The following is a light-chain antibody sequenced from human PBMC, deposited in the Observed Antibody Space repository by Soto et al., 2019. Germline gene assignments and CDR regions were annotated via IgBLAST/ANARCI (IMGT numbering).Light chain of an antibody. CDR2: AAS. J-gene: IGKJ1*01. Sequence: DIQMNQSPSSLSASVGDRVTITCRASQSISTYLNWYQQKPGKAPKLLIYAASTLQSGVPSRFSGSGSGTDFTLTIVSLHTEDFASYYCQQTYRTPRTFGQGTKVEIK. V-gene: IGKV1-39*01. CDR3: QQTYRTPRT. CDR1: QSISTY.